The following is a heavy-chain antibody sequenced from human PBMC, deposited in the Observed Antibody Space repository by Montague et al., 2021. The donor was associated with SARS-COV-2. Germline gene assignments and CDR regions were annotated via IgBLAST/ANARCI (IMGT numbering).Heavy chain of an antibody. Sequence: SLRLSCAASGFTFSSYAMHWVRQAPGKGLEWVAVISYDGSNKYYADSVKGRFTISRDNSKYTLYLQMNSLRAEDTAVYYCARVFSSSGLWFDPWGQGTLVTVSS. J-gene: IGHJ5*02. D-gene: IGHD6-19*01. CDR3: ARVFSSSGLWFDP. V-gene: IGHV3-30*04. CDR1: GFTFSSYA. CDR2: ISYDGSNK.